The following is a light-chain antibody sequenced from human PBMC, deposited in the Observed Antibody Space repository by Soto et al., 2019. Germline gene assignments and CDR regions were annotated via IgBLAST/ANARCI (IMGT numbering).Light chain of an antibody. J-gene: IGKJ4*01. V-gene: IGKV3-11*01. CDR3: HQRSNWPPLT. CDR2: DAS. CDR1: QSVVGY. Sequence: EIVLTQSPATLSLSPGERATLSCRASQSVVGYLAWYQQKPGQAPRLLIYDASNRASGIPARFSGSGSGTDFTLTISSLEPEDLAVYYCHQRSNWPPLTFGGGTKVEIK.